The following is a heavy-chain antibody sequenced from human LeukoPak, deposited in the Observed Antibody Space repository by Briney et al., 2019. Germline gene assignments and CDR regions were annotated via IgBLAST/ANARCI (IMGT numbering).Heavy chain of an antibody. V-gene: IGHV3-21*06. Sequence: GGSLRLSCAASGFTFSPYTMTWVRQAPGKGLEWVSSISSSSSYVYYADSVKGRFTISRDNAESSVFLQMSSLRAEDTAVYYCARDFHFAQHYYMDVWGKGTTVTVSS. J-gene: IGHJ6*03. CDR3: ARDFHFAQHYYMDV. CDR2: ISSSSSYV. D-gene: IGHD2-2*01. CDR1: GFTFSPYT.